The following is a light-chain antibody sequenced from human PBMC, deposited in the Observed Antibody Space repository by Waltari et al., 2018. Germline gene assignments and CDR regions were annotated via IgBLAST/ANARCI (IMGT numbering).Light chain of an antibody. Sequence: QTVVTQEPSLSVSPGGTVTLTCALSSGSLSTTSYATWYQQTPGQAPRTLVYKAIARSSGVPDLFSGSILGNTAALTITGAQADDESDYYCALYMGSGIWVFGGGTRLTVL. J-gene: IGLJ3*02. CDR2: KAI. CDR1: SGSLSTTSY. V-gene: IGLV8-61*01. CDR3: ALYMGSGIWV.